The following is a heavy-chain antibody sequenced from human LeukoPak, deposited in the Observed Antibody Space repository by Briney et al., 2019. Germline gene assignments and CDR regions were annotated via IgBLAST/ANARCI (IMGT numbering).Heavy chain of an antibody. Sequence: SETLSLTCAVYGGSFSGYYWSWIRQPPGKGLEWIGEINHSGSTNYNPSLKSRVTISVDTSKNQFSLKLSSVTAADTAVYYCARDVMITFGEVIVNVDWFDPWGQGTLVTVSS. D-gene: IGHD3-16*02. CDR3: ARDVMITFGEVIVNVDWFDP. J-gene: IGHJ5*02. V-gene: IGHV4-34*01. CDR1: GGSFSGYY. CDR2: INHSGST.